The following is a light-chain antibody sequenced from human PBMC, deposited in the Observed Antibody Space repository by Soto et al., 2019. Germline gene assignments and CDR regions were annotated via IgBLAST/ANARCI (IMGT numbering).Light chain of an antibody. Sequence: ERVMTQSPATLSASPGERVTLPCRASQSVASSVAWYQQKPGQAPRLILYGASTRATGFPARFSGSGSGTEFTLTISSLQSEDFAVYLCQQYHYWPITFGQGTRLEI. CDR2: GAS. J-gene: IGKJ5*01. CDR1: QSVASS. V-gene: IGKV3-15*01. CDR3: QQYHYWPIT.